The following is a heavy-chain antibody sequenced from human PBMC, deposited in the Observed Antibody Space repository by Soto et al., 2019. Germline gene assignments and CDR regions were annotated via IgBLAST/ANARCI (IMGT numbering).Heavy chain of an antibody. J-gene: IGHJ6*02. CDR1: GGAFNKFA. Sequence: QVQLVQSGAEVKKPGSSVKVSCKASGGAFNKFAITWVRQAPGQGLEWMGAIIPFFSTPNYAQRLHGRVTITADESTSTSYMELSSLRSEDTAIYYCARDRVMRGNSYYYGMDVWGQGTTVTVSS. D-gene: IGHD3-10*01. V-gene: IGHV1-69*12. CDR3: ARDRVMRGNSYYYGMDV. CDR2: IIPFFSTP.